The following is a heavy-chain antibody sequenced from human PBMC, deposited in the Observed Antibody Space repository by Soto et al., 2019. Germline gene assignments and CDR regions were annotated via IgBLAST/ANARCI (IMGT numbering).Heavy chain of an antibody. Sequence: SETLSLTFTVSGGDISSGDYYWAWIRQPPGKGLEWIASIYYVVSAFYNSSLESRVTISVDMSENLFSLKPTSVTATDTAVYFCTGHPALREAVEGFDPWGQGTLVTVSS. D-gene: IGHD6-19*01. J-gene: IGHJ5*02. CDR2: IYYVVSA. V-gene: IGHV4-39*01. CDR1: GGDISSGDYY. CDR3: TGHPALREAVEGFDP.